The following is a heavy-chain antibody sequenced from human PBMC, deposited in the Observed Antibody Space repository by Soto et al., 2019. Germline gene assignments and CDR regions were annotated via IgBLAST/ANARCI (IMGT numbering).Heavy chain of an antibody. V-gene: IGHV3-74*01. D-gene: IGHD2-15*01. Sequence: PGGYLRLSCAASGFTFSSYWMHWFRQVPGKGLVWVSRINSDGSSTTYADSVRGRFTISRDNAKNTLYLQMHSLRAEDTAVYYCARDILLVVATSDYGMHGRGKGDTVTVAS. CDR1: GFTFSSYW. CDR2: INSDGSST. J-gene: IGHJ6*04. CDR3: ARDILLVVATSDYGMHG.